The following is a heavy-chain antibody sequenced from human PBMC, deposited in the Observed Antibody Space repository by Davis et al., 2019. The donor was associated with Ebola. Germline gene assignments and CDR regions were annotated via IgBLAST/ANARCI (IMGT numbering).Heavy chain of an antibody. J-gene: IGHJ6*04. CDR3: ARLYGDCTNGVCPIYYYYGMDV. Sequence: ASVKVSCKASGYTFTSYAMNWVRQAPGQGLEWMGWINTNTGNPTYAQGFTGRFVFSLDTSVSTAYLQISSLKAEDTAVYYCARLYGDCTNGVCPIYYYYGMDVWGKGTTVTVSS. CDR2: INTNTGNP. CDR1: GYTFTSYA. D-gene: IGHD2-8*01. V-gene: IGHV7-4-1*02.